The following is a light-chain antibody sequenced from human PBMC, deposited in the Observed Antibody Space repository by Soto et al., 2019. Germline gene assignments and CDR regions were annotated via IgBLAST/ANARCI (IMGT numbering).Light chain of an antibody. CDR2: GAS. CDR1: QSVSSN. J-gene: IGKJ1*01. Sequence: EIVMTQSPATLSVSPGERATISCRASQSVSSNLAWYQQKPGQAPRLLIYGASTMATGIPATFSGCCSGTEFTFSICGLQSEDFAVYYCQQYNNWPRTFGQGTKV. V-gene: IGKV3-15*01. CDR3: QQYNNWPRT.